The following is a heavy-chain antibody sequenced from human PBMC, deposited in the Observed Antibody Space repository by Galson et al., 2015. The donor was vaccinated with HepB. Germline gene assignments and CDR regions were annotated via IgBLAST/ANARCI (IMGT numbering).Heavy chain of an antibody. J-gene: IGHJ6*02. Sequence: SLRLSCAASGFTFSDYYMSWIRQAPGKGLEWVSYISSSRSYTNHADSVKGRFTISRDNAKKSLYLQMNSLRAEDTAVYYCASGGYGSGSYGMDVWGQGTTVTVSS. CDR3: ASGGYGSGSYGMDV. V-gene: IGHV3-11*03. CDR1: GFTFSDYY. D-gene: IGHD3-10*01. CDR2: ISSSRSYT.